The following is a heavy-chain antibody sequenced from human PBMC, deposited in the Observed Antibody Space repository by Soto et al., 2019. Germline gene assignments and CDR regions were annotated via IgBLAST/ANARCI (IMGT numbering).Heavy chain of an antibody. Sequence: EVQLLESGGGLVQPGGSLRLSCAASGFTFSSYAMSWVRQAPGKGLECVSAISGGGGTTYYADSVKGRFTISRDNSKNTLYLQRNSLRDEDTAVYYCAKKGGGHYYYDMAVGGQGTTVIV. CDR1: GFTFSSYA. V-gene: IGHV3-23*01. CDR3: AKKGGGHYYYDMAV. D-gene: IGHD1-26*01. CDR2: ISGGGGTT. J-gene: IGHJ6*02.